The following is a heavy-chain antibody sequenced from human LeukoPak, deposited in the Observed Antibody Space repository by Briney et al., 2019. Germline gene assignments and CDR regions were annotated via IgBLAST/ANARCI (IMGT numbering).Heavy chain of an antibody. J-gene: IGHJ6*03. D-gene: IGHD3-3*01. CDR1: GGSISSSSYY. V-gene: IGHV4-39*07. Sequence: SETLSLTCTVSGGSISSSSYYWGWIRQPPGKGLEWIGEINHSGSTNYNPSLKSRVTISVDTSKNQFSLKLSSVTAADTAVYYCARGRKYYDFWSGYYSDYYYYMDVWGKGTTVTVSS. CDR3: ARGRKYYDFWSGYYSDYYYYMDV. CDR2: INHSGST.